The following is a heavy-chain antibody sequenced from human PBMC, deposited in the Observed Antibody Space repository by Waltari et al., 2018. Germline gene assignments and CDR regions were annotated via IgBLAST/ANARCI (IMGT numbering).Heavy chain of an antibody. V-gene: IGHV1-24*01. Sequence: QVQLVQSGAEVKKPGASVKVSCKVSGYTLTELSMHWVRQAPGKGLEWMGGFDPEDGETIYAQQFHGRVTMTEETSTDTAYMELSSLRSEDTAVYYCATKDTTVTTDATDYYYGMDVWGQGTTVTVSS. CDR1: GYTLTELS. CDR3: ATKDTTVTTDATDYYYGMDV. J-gene: IGHJ6*02. CDR2: FDPEDGET. D-gene: IGHD4-17*01.